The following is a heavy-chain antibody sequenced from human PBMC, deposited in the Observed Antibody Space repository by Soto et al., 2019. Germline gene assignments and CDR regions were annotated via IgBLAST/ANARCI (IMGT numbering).Heavy chain of an antibody. CDR1: CGSISSGDYY. Sequence: SETLSLTSTVSCGSISSGDYYWSWIRQPPGKGLEWIGYIYYSGSTYYNPSPKSRVTISVDTSKNQFSLKLSSVTAADTAVYYCAGQTYYYDSSGSAFDIWGQGTMVTVSS. CDR3: AGQTYYYDSSGSAFDI. D-gene: IGHD3-22*01. J-gene: IGHJ3*02. CDR2: IYYSGST. V-gene: IGHV4-30-4*01.